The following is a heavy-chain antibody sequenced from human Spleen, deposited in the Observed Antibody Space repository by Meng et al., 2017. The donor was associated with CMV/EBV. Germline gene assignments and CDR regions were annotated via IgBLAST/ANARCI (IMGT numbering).Heavy chain of an antibody. J-gene: IGHJ4*02. Sequence: VLLAQSGQGLVKPPEPLALPCAVSVYSRSGTNWWGWIWQPPGNGLEWIGYIYYSGSTSYNPSLKSRGTMSVDTSKNQFSLNLNSVTAVDTAVYYCARNVPGTSAYYDWGQGTLVTVSS. D-gene: IGHD3-22*01. V-gene: IGHV4-28*01. CDR2: IYYSGST. CDR3: ARNVPGTSAYYD. CDR1: VYSRSGTNW.